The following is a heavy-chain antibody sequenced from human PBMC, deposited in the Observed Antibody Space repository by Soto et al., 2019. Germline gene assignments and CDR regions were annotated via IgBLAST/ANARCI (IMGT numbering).Heavy chain of an antibody. Sequence: PAETRSLTCACYGGSVIGYYWSWIRQRPGNWREWIGEINHSGSTNYNPPLKSRGAISVDTSKTQFSLKLSSVTAADTAVYYCARGRVAVAGTGNYYYYYGMGVWGQGTTVTVSS. CDR3: ARGRVAVAGTGNYYYYYGMGV. J-gene: IGHJ6*02. CDR1: GGSVIGYY. V-gene: IGHV4-34*01. CDR2: INHSGST. D-gene: IGHD6-19*01.